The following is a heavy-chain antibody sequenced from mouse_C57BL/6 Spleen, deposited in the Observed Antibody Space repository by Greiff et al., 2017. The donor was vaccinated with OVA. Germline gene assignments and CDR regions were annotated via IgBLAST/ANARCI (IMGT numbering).Heavy chain of an antibody. CDR1: GFTFSSYA. V-gene: IGHV5-4*01. Sequence: EVKLVESGGGLVKPGGSLKLSCAASGFTFSSYAMSWVRQTPEKRLEWVATISDGGSYTYYPDNVKGRFTISRDNAKNNLYLQMSHLKSEDTAMYYCARESLLSSYFDYWGQGTTLTVSS. D-gene: IGHD6-1*01. J-gene: IGHJ2*01. CDR3: ARESLLSSYFDY. CDR2: ISDGGSYT.